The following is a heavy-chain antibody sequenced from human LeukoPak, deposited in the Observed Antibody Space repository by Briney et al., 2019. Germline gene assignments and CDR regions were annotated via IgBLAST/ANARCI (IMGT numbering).Heavy chain of an antibody. Sequence: GGSLRLSCTTSGFTFRDYYMTWIRQAPGEGLEWISCISTSGSASHYADSVKGRFTISRDNAKKSLYLQMNSLRAEDTAVYYCASPDYYYDSSGYYHDAFDIWGQGTMVTVSS. V-gene: IGHV3-11*04. D-gene: IGHD3-22*01. J-gene: IGHJ3*02. CDR1: GFTFRDYY. CDR2: ISTSGSAS. CDR3: ASPDYYYDSSGYYHDAFDI.